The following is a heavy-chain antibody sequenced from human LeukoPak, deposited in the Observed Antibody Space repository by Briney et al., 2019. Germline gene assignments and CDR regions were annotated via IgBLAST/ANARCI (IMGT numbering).Heavy chain of an antibody. Sequence: GASVKVSCRASGYTFTSYGISWVRQAPGQGLEWMGWISAYNGNTNYAQKLQGRVTMTTDTSTSTAYMELRSLRSDDTAVYYCARGDCSGGSCYFGYWGQGTLVTVSS. CDR2: ISAYNGNT. D-gene: IGHD2-15*01. CDR3: ARGDCSGGSCYFGY. V-gene: IGHV1-18*04. CDR1: GYTFTSYG. J-gene: IGHJ4*02.